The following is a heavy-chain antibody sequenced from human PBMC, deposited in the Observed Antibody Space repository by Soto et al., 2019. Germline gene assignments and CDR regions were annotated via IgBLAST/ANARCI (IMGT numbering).Heavy chain of an antibody. CDR3: ARVSGSYYYGMDV. CDR1: GGSISSSNW. Sequence: QVQLQESGPGRVKPSGTLSLTCAVSGGSISSSNWWSWVRQPPGKGLEWIGEIYHSGSTNYNPSLKSRVTIPVDKAKNQFSLKLSSVTAADTAVYYCARVSGSYYYGMDVWGQGTTVTVSS. CDR2: IYHSGST. V-gene: IGHV4-4*02. J-gene: IGHJ6*02. D-gene: IGHD1-26*01.